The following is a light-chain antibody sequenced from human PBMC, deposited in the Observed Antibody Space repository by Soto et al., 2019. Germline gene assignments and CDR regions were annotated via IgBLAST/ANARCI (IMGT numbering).Light chain of an antibody. CDR2: DGS. Sequence: DIQMTQSPSSLSASVGERVTSTCQASQSINNYLNWYQQKPGRARKLLIEDGSNLGAGVPSRFRGSGSGTDFTFAIRCMQTENIATSYCRRYEKLSAFCQETRLAIK. V-gene: IGKV1-33*01. CDR3: RRYEKLSA. CDR1: QSINNY. J-gene: IGKJ5*01.